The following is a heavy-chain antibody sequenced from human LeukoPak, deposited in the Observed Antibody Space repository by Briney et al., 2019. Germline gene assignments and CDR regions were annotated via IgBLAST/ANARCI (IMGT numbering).Heavy chain of an antibody. V-gene: IGHV3-48*01. CDR3: ARDGERAVVAATPLGYYYYYYYMDV. CDR2: ISSSSSTI. D-gene: IGHD2-15*01. CDR1: GFTFSSYS. J-gene: IGHJ6*03. Sequence: PGGSLRLSCAASGFTFSSYSMNWVRQAPGKGLEWVSYISSSSSTIYYADSVKGRFTISRDNAKNSLYLQMNSLRAEDTAVYYCARDGERAVVAATPLGYYYYYYYMDVWGKGTTVTVSS.